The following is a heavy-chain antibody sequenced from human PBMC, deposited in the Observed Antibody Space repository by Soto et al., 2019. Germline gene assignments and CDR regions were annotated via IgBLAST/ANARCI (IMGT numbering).Heavy chain of an antibody. CDR2: ISGSGDST. CDR3: AKKAEKHFDWMFYADS. V-gene: IGHV3-23*01. CDR1: GIIFRNYA. D-gene: IGHD3-9*01. J-gene: IGHJ4*02. Sequence: PRWSLRLCCATSGIIFRNYAMGWVRQAPGKGLEWVSAISGSGDSTYYADSVKGRFTISRDNSKNTLYLQMNSLRVEDTAIFYCAKKAEKHFDWMFYADSWGQGTLVTVSS.